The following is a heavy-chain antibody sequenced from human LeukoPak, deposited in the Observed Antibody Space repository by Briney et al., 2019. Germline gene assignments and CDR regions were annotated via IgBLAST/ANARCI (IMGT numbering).Heavy chain of an antibody. J-gene: IGHJ5*02. CDR3: VRRPWYSSSYWFDP. CDR1: GYSFSSYW. D-gene: IGHD6-13*01. CDR2: IYPGDSDT. V-gene: IGHV5-51*01. Sequence: GESLKISCQGSGYSFSSYWIGWVRLMPGKGLEWIGIIYPGDSDTRYSPSFQGQVTISADKSISTAYLQWSSLKASDTAMYYCVRRPWYSSSYWFDPWGQGTLVTVSS.